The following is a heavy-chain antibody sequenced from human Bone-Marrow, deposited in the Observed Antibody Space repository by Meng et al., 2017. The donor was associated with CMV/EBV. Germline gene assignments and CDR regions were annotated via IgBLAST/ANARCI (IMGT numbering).Heavy chain of an antibody. CDR1: GFTFSGSA. CDR2: IRSKANSYAT. CDR3: AKDRSWLAPRYFDL. J-gene: IGHJ2*01. D-gene: IGHD6-19*01. Sequence: GESLKISCAASGFTFSGSAMHWVRQASGKGLEWVGRIRSKANSYATAYAASVKGRFTISRDDSKNTAYLQMNSLKTEDTAVYYCAKDRSWLAPRYFDLWGRGTLVTVSS. V-gene: IGHV3-73*01.